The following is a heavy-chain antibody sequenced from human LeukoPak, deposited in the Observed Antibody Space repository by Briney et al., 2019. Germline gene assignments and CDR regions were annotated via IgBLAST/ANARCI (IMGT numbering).Heavy chain of an antibody. CDR1: GGSISSYY. CDR3: ARSHSVWTSFDY. J-gene: IGHJ4*02. D-gene: IGHD3/OR15-3a*01. CDR2: IYYSGST. V-gene: IGHV4-59*01. Sequence: SETLSLTCTVSGGSISSYYWSWIWQPPGKGLEWIGYIYYSGSTNYNPSLKSRVTISVDTSKNQFSLKLSSVTAADTAVYYCARSHSVWTSFDYWGQGTLVTVSS.